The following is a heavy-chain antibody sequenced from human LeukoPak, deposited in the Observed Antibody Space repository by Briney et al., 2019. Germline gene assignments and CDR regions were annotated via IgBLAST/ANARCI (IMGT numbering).Heavy chain of an antibody. J-gene: IGHJ4*02. CDR3: ARDGQQLFMNYFDY. CDR2: ISYDGSNK. CDR1: GFTFSSYA. Sequence: GRSLRLSCAASGFTFSSYAMHWVRQAPGKGLEWVAVISYDGSNKYYADSVKGRFTISRDNSKNTLYLQMNSLRAEDTAVYYCARDGQQLFMNYFDYWGQGTLVTVSS. D-gene: IGHD6-13*01. V-gene: IGHV3-30-3*01.